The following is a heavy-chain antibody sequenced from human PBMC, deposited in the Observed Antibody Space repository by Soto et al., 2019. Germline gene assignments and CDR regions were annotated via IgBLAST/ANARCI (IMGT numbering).Heavy chain of an antibody. V-gene: IGHV3-21*01. D-gene: IGHD7-27*01. J-gene: IGHJ4*02. Sequence: GGSLRLSCAVSGFTLSSYDMNWVRQAPGKGLEWVSSITKSSSYIYYADSVKGRFTISRDNAKNSLYLQMNSLRAEDTAVYYCVRGPTGAYSTYYFTYWGQGTLVTVPQ. CDR1: GFTLSSYD. CDR2: ITKSSSYI. CDR3: VRGPTGAYSTYYFTY.